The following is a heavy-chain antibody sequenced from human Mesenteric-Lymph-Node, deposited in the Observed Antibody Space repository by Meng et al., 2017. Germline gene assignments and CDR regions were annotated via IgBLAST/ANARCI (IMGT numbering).Heavy chain of an antibody. CDR2: INHSGST. J-gene: IGHJ4*02. CDR3: ARTIGGADIVVVPAAYYFDY. V-gene: IGHV4-34*01. D-gene: IGHD2-2*01. Sequence: QVQLQQWGAGLLKPSEILSLTCAVYGGSFSCYYWSWIRQPPGKGLEWIGEINHSGSTNYNPSLKSRVTISVDTSKNQFSLKLSSVTAADTAVYYCARTIGGADIVVVPAAYYFDYWGQGTLVTVSS. CDR1: GGSFSCYY.